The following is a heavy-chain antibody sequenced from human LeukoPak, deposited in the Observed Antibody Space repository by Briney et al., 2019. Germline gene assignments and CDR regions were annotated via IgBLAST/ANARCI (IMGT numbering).Heavy chain of an antibody. CDR2: ISGSGSGGST. Sequence: GGSLRLSCAASGFTFSSSAMSWVRQAPGKGLEWVSNISGSGSGGSTYYADSVKGRFTISRDNSKNTLYLQMNSLRAEDTAVYYCAKSGESGVVASQWDWGQGTLVTVSS. CDR3: AKSGESGVVASQWD. CDR1: GFTFSSSA. J-gene: IGHJ4*02. D-gene: IGHD2-15*01. V-gene: IGHV3-23*01.